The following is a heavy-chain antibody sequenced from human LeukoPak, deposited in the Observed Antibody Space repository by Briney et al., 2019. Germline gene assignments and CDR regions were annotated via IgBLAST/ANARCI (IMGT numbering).Heavy chain of an antibody. CDR1: GFTFDNND. Sequence: GGSLRLSCEVSGFTFDNNDMHWVRQTTGKGLEWVSAIGSAGYTYYADSVRGRFTITRDNAKQSLYLQLNSLRVEDTAVYHCVRQPDSARYGFDYWGRGTQVTVSS. CDR3: VRQPDSARYGFDY. V-gene: IGHV3-13*01. J-gene: IGHJ4*02. D-gene: IGHD1-14*01. CDR2: IGSAGYT.